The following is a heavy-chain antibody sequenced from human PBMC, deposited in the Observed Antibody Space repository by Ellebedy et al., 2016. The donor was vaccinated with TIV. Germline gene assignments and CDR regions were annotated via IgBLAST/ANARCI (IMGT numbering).Heavy chain of an antibody. Sequence: GGSLRLSCAASGFPFSDYYMGWIRRAPGKGLEWISYINPSGNTIDYADSVKGRFTISRDNAKNSLFLQMNSLTDEDTARYYCTRDPGGAPDLTLGNWGQGVLVTVSS. V-gene: IGHV3-11*01. CDR3: TRDPGGAPDLTLGN. J-gene: IGHJ4*02. CDR1: GFPFSDYY. CDR2: INPSGNTI. D-gene: IGHD3-16*01.